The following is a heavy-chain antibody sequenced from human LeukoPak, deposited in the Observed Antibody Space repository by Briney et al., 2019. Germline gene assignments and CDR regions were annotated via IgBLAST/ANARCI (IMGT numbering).Heavy chain of an antibody. CDR1: GFSFSSYW. V-gene: IGHV3-21*01. D-gene: IGHD3-3*01. J-gene: IGHJ4*02. Sequence: PGGSLRLSCTASGFSFSSYWMHWVRQAPGKGLEWVSSISSSSSYIYYADSVKGRFTISRDNAKNSLYLQMNSLRAEDTAVYYCARDRSGYSDDGLIDYWGQGTLVTVSS. CDR2: ISSSSSYI. CDR3: ARDRSGYSDDGLIDY.